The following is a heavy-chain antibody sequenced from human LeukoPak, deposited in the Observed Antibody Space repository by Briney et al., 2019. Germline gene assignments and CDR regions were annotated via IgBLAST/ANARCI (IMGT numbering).Heavy chain of an antibody. CDR2: ISSSSSYI. D-gene: IGHD2-15*01. CDR1: GFTFSSYS. J-gene: IGHJ4*02. CDR3: ARVGCSGGSCYFDY. V-gene: IGHV3-21*01. Sequence: GGSLRLCCAASGFTFSSYSMNWVRQAPGKGLEWVSSISSSSSYIYYADSVKGRFTISRDNAKNSLYLQMNSLRAEDTAVYYCARVGCSGGSCYFDYWGQGTLVTVSS.